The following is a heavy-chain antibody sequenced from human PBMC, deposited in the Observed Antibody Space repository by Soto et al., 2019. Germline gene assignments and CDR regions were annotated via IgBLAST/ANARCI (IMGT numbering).Heavy chain of an antibody. CDR1: RFTFSYYG. V-gene: IGHV3-33*01. J-gene: IGHJ4*02. CDR2: IWFDGTRE. CDR3: ARVSTGDTAPNYFDF. Sequence: QVHLVESGGGVVQPGTSLRLSGAASRFTFSYYGMHWVRQAPGQGLEWVAFIWFDGTREFYTDSVKGRFSISRDNSNNTLYLQMNSLTAEDTALYYCARVSTGDTAPNYFDFWGQGTLVTVSS. D-gene: IGHD2-21*02.